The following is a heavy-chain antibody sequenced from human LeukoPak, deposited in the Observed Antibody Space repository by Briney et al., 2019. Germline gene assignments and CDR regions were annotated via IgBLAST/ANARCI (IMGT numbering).Heavy chain of an antibody. CDR2: IYHSGST. Sequence: SGTLPLTCAVSGGSISSSNWWSWVRQPPGKGLEWIGEIYHSGSTNYNPSLKSRVTISVDKSKNQFSLKLSSVTAADTAVYYCARVRLVGASAESYYFDYWGQGTLVTVSS. J-gene: IGHJ4*02. V-gene: IGHV4-4*02. D-gene: IGHD1-26*01. CDR1: GGSISSSNW. CDR3: ARVRLVGASAESYYFDY.